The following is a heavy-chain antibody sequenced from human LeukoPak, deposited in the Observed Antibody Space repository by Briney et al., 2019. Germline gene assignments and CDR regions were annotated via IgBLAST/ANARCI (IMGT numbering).Heavy chain of an antibody. J-gene: IGHJ4*02. CDR2: LNHSRST. Sequence: PSETLSLTCAVYGGSFIGNYWSWIRQPPGKGLEWIGELNHSRSTNYNPSLKSRISISVDTSKDQFSLKLTSVTAADTAVYHCARGMVRGVPVIGYWGQGTLVTVSS. D-gene: IGHD3-10*01. CDR3: ARGMVRGVPVIGY. V-gene: IGHV4-34*01. CDR1: GGSFIGNY.